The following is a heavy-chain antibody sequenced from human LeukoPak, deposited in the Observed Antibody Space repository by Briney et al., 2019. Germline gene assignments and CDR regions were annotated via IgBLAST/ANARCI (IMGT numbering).Heavy chain of an antibody. CDR2: IYSGGSA. V-gene: IGHV3-66*02. J-gene: IGHJ4*02. D-gene: IGHD6-13*01. Sequence: GGSLRLSCAASGFTVSSNYMSWVRQAPGKGLEWVSVIYSGGSAYYADSVKGRFTISRDNSKNTLYLQMNSLRAEDTAGYYCARIAAAGGYFDYWGQGTLVTVSS. CDR1: GFTVSSNY. CDR3: ARIAAAGGYFDY.